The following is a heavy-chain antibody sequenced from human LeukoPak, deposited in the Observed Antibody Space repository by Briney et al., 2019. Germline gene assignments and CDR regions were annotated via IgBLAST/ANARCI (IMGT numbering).Heavy chain of an antibody. D-gene: IGHD6-13*01. Sequence: PGGSLRLSCAASGFTFSSYSMNWVRQAPGKGVEWVSYISSSSSTIYYADSVKGRFTISRDNAKNSLYLQMNSLRAEDTAVYYCARGRRRNSSSWPYNWFDPWGQGTLVTVSS. V-gene: IGHV3-48*01. CDR3: ARGRRRNSSSWPYNWFDP. CDR1: GFTFSSYS. CDR2: ISSSSSTI. J-gene: IGHJ5*02.